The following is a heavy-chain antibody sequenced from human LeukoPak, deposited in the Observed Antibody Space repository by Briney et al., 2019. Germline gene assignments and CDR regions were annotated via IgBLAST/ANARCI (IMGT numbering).Heavy chain of an antibody. CDR2: MIPNSGNT. Sequence: ASVKVSCKASGYTFTSYAIKWVRQAPRQRLEWLGWMIPNSGNTDYAQKFQGRVTMTRNTPISTAYMELSSLRSEDTAVYYCARAPTMVRGPFRYWREET. D-gene: IGHD3-10*01. V-gene: IGHV1-8*01. CDR3: ARAPTMVRGPFRY. J-gene: IGHJ4*02. CDR1: GYTFTSYA.